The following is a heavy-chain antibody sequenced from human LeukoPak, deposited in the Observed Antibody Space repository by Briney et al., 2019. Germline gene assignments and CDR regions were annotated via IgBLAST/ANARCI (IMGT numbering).Heavy chain of an antibody. J-gene: IGHJ4*02. CDR1: GFTFSNYA. CDR3: ARDYDHDILTGYSNYFDY. V-gene: IGHV3-23*01. D-gene: IGHD3-9*01. Sequence: GGSLRLSCAASGFTFSNYAMSWVRQAPGKGLEWVSTISGSGASTYYADSVKGRFTISRDNSKNTLYLQMNSLRAEDTAVYYCARDYDHDILTGYSNYFDYWGQGTLVTVSS. CDR2: ISGSGAST.